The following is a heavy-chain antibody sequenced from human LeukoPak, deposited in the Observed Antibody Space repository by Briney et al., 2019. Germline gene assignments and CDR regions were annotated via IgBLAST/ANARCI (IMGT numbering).Heavy chain of an antibody. CDR3: AKSSRKGKFDY. CDR2: ISGSGGST. V-gene: IGHV3-23*01. J-gene: IGHJ4*02. Sequence: GGSLRLSCAASGFTVSSNYMSWVRQAPGKGLEWVSAISGSGGSTYYADSVKGRFTISRDNSKNTLYLQMNSLRAEDTAVYYCAKSSRKGKFDYWGQGTLVTVSS. CDR1: GFTVSSNY.